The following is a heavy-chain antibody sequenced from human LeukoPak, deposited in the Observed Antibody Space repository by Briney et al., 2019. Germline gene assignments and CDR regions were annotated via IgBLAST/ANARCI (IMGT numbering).Heavy chain of an antibody. CDR1: GYTFTSYD. V-gene: IGHV1-8*03. D-gene: IGHD1-26*01. CDR2: MNPNSGNT. Sequence: ASVTVSCKASGYTFTSYDINWVRQATGQGLEWMGWMNPNSGNTGYAQKFQGRVTITRNTSISTAYMELSSLRSEDTAVYYCARGGIVGATAPFDYWGQGTLVTVSS. CDR3: ARGGIVGATAPFDY. J-gene: IGHJ4*02.